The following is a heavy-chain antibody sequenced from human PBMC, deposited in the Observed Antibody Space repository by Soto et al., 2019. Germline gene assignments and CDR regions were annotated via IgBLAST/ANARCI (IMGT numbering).Heavy chain of an antibody. J-gene: IGHJ4*02. CDR2: IYYSATT. Sequence: PSETLSLTCTFSGFSISGYYVILLRPPPGKGLEWIGYIYYSATTNYNPSLKSRVTISVDTSKNQFSLKLTSVTAADTAVYYCARRIVATETFDQWGQGTLVTVSS. CDR1: GFSISGYY. CDR3: ARRIVATETFDQ. D-gene: IGHD5-12*01. V-gene: IGHV4-59*08.